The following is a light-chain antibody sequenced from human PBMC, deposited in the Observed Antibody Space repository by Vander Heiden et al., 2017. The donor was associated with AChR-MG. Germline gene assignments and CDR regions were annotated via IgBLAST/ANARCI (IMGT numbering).Light chain of an antibody. CDR3: QQYDSYSLT. Sequence: DIQMTQSPSTLSASVGDIVTITCRSSQSISSWLAWYQQKPGKAPKVLIYRASSLASGVPSRFSGSGSGTEFTLTISSLQPDDFATYYCQQYDSYSLTFGGGTKVEI. J-gene: IGKJ4*01. CDR2: RAS. CDR1: QSISSW. V-gene: IGKV1-5*03.